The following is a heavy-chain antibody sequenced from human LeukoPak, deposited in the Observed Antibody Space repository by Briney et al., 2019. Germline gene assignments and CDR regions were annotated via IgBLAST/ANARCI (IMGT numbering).Heavy chain of an antibody. D-gene: IGHD1-26*01. CDR2: IIGSGGYS. CDR3: VKLRGIYLDFDS. J-gene: IGHJ4*02. Sequence: QTGGSLRLSCAASGFTFSSYAMSWVRQAPGKGLEWVSAIIGSGGYSYYADSVKGRFTISRDNSKNTLSLQMDSLRAEDTAVYYCVKLRGIYLDFDSWGRGTLVSVSS. V-gene: IGHV3-23*01. CDR1: GFTFSSYA.